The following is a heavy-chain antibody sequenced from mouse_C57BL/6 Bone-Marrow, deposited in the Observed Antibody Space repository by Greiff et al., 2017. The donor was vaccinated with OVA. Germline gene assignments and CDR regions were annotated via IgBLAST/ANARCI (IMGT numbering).Heavy chain of an antibody. V-gene: IGHV1-82*01. CDR1: GYAFSSSW. CDR2: IYPGDGDT. Sequence: VKVVESGPELVKPGASVKISCKASGYAFSSSWMNWVKQRPGKGLEWIGRIYPGDGDTNYNGKFKGKATLTADKSSSTAYMQLSSLTSEDSAVYFCAGFITTVVAPVDYWGQGTSVTVSS. D-gene: IGHD1-1*01. CDR3: AGFITTVVAPVDY. J-gene: IGHJ4*01.